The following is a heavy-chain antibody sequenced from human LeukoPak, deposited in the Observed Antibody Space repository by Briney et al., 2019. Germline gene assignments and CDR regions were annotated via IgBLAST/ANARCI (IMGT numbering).Heavy chain of an antibody. CDR3: ARERYSDWFDP. CDR1: GFTLSSYW. J-gene: IGHJ5*02. V-gene: IGHV3-74*01. CDR2: INSDGSTT. Sequence: GGSLRLSCAASGFTLSSYWMHWVRQAPGKGLVWVSRINSDGSTTKYADSVKGRFTISRDNGKNTLYLQMNSLRAEDTAVYYCARERYSDWFDPWGQGTLVTVSS. D-gene: IGHD3-9*01.